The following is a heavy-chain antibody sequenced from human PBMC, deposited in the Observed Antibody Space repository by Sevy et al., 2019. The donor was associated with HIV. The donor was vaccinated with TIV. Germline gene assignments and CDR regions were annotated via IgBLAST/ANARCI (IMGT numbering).Heavy chain of an antibody. J-gene: IGHJ5*02. CDR3: AKDQAFSDSTNWSWFDP. V-gene: IGHV3-21*01. CDR2: ISSSSGYI. D-gene: IGHD6-13*01. Sequence: GGSLRLSCAASGFTFSSYSMNWVRQAPGKGLEWVSSISSSSGYIYYADSVKGRFTISRDNDKNSLYLQMNSLRAEDTAVYYCAKDQAFSDSTNWSWFDPWGQGTLVTVSS. CDR1: GFTFSSYS.